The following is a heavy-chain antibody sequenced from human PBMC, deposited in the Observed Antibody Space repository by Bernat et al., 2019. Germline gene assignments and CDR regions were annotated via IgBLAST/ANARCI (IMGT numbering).Heavy chain of an antibody. CDR3: ARVRRITMIENDAFDI. J-gene: IGHJ3*02. CDR1: GFTFSSYA. Sequence: VQLLESGGDLVQPGGSLRLSCAASGFTFSSYAMSWVRQAPGKGLEWVSGISGSGGGTYYADSVKGRFTISRDNAKNSLYLQMNSLRAEDTAVYYCARVRRITMIENDAFDIWGQGTMVTVSS. D-gene: IGHD3-22*01. V-gene: IGHV3-23*01. CDR2: ISGSGGGT.